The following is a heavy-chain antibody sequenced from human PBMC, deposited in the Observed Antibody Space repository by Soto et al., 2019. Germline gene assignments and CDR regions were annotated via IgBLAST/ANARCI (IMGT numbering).Heavy chain of an antibody. CDR1: GVSISSYY. CDR2: IYYSGST. D-gene: IGHD6-19*01. CDR3: ARGGSSGAAPLFVH. Sequence: SETRSLTCTVSGVSISSYYWSWIRQPPGKGLEWIGYIYYSGSTNYNPSLKSRVTISVDTSKNQFSLKLSSGTAADTAVYYCARGGSSGAAPLFVHWGQGTLVSVLS. J-gene: IGHJ4*02. V-gene: IGHV4-59*01.